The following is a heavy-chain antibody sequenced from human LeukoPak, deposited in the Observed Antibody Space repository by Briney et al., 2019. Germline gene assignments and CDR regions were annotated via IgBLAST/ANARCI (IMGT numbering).Heavy chain of an antibody. CDR1: GGSISSYY. Sequence: SETLALTCTVSGGSISSYYWSWIRQPPGKGLEWIGYIYYSGSTNYNPSLKSRVTISVDTSKNQFSLKLSSVTAADTAVYYCARIVRSQEMATIKSNYFDYWGQGTLVTVSS. CDR2: IYYSGST. D-gene: IGHD5-24*01. CDR3: ARIVRSQEMATIKSNYFDY. V-gene: IGHV4-59*01. J-gene: IGHJ4*02.